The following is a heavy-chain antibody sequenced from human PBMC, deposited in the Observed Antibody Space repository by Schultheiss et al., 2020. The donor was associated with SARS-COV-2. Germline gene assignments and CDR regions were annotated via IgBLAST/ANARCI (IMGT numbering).Heavy chain of an antibody. J-gene: IGHJ6*03. D-gene: IGHD2-2*02. V-gene: IGHV4-59*10. CDR1: GGSFSGYY. CDR3: ARGVSGDIVVVPAAIPPPYYYYYYMDV. CDR2: IYTSGST. Sequence: GSLRLSCAVYGGSFSGYYWSWIRQPAVKGLEWIGRIYTSGSTNYNPSLKSRVTMSVDTSKNQFSLKLSSVTAADTAVYYCARGVSGDIVVVPAAIPPPYYYYYYMDVWGKGTTVTVAS.